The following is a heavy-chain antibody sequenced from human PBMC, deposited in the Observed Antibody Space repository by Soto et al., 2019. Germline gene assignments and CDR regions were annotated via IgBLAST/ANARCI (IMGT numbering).Heavy chain of an antibody. CDR2: ISYDGSNK. Sequence: QVQLVESGGGVVQPGRSLRLSCAASGFTFSSYGMHWVRQAPGKGLEWVAVISYDGSNKYYADSVKGRFTISRDNSKNTRYLQMNSLRAEDTAVYYCAKDRNGGNALDYWGQGTLVTVSS. D-gene: IGHD2-15*01. V-gene: IGHV3-30*18. J-gene: IGHJ4*02. CDR1: GFTFSSYG. CDR3: AKDRNGGNALDY.